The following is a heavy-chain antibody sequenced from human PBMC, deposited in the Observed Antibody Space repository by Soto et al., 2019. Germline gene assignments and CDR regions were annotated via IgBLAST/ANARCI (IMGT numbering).Heavy chain of an antibody. J-gene: IGHJ6*02. CDR1: GYSFTTYI. D-gene: IGHD6-25*01. CDR3: ARIAADSDFAMDV. V-gene: IGHV1-18*01. Sequence: QAQLVQSGAEVKKPGASVKVSCKASGYSFTTYIISWVRQTAGQGLEWMGWIAAYNGNPNYPQNLQGRVTMTIDPSTSTAYMELTSLRSDDTAVYYCARIAADSDFAMDVWGQGTTVTVSS. CDR2: IAAYNGNP.